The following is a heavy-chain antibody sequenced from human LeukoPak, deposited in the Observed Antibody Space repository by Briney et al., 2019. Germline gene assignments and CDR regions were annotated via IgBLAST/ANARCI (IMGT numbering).Heavy chain of an antibody. Sequence: ASVKVSCKASGYTFTSYYMRWVRQAPGQGLEWMGIINPGGGSTSYAQKFQGRVTMTRDMSTSTVYMELSSLRSEDTAVYYCAREGIAVAGDYWGQGTLVTVSS. V-gene: IGHV1-46*01. CDR3: AREGIAVAGDY. CDR1: GYTFTSYY. D-gene: IGHD6-19*01. CDR2: INPGGGST. J-gene: IGHJ4*02.